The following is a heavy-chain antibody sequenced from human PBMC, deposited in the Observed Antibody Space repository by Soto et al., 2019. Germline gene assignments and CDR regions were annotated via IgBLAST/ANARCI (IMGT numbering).Heavy chain of an antibody. CDR1: GFAFSRHW. CDR3: AREGVVGAIDY. CDR2: IKQDESEK. D-gene: IGHD1-26*01. V-gene: IGHV3-7*01. Sequence: PGGSLRLSCAASGFAFSRHWMSWVRQAPGKGLEWVASIKQDESEKYYVDSVKGRSTISRDNAKNSLYLQMNSLRAEDTTVYYCAREGVVGAIDYWGQGT. J-gene: IGHJ4*02.